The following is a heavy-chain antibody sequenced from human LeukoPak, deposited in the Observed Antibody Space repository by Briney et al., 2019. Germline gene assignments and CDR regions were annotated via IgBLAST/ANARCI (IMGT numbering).Heavy chain of an antibody. D-gene: IGHD3-3*01. CDR3: AKDHYWSIDY. V-gene: IGHV3-74*01. CDR2: IKGDGIST. CDR1: GFDSSSNW. J-gene: IGHJ4*02. Sequence: LAGGSLRLSCAASGFDSSSNWMHWVRHAPGQGLVWVSRIKGDGISTNYADSVKGRFTISRDIAKNTLYLQMNSLRAEDTGVYYCAKDHYWSIDYWGRGTLATVSS.